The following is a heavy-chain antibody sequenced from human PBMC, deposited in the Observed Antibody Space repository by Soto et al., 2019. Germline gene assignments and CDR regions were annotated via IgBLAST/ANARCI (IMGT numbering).Heavy chain of an antibody. D-gene: IGHD3-16*01. Sequence: AAVKGYCTASGYTFTGDYVHWVRHAPGQGLEWVGWINPNSGATTYAQKFLGRVTMTRDTSIITAHMELSSLTSDDTAMYYCARDLVSTIGDLDYWGQGTLVTVSS. CDR3: ARDLVSTIGDLDY. J-gene: IGHJ4*02. V-gene: IGHV1-2*02. CDR1: GYTFTGDY. CDR2: INPNSGAT.